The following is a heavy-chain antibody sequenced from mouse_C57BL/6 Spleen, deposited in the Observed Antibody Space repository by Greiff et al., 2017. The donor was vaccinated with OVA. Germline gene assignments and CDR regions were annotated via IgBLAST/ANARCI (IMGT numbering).Heavy chain of an antibody. V-gene: IGHV5-16*01. CDR1: GFTFSDYY. CDR3: AREDYYYGVDAMDY. CDR2: INSDGSST. D-gene: IGHD1-1*01. Sequence: EVKLVESEAGLVQPGSSMKLSCTASGFTFSDYYMPWVRQVPEKGLEWVANINSDGSSTYYLDSLKSRFILSRDTSKNNLYLQMSSLKSEDTATDDCAREDYYYGVDAMDYWGQGTTLTVSS. J-gene: IGHJ4*01.